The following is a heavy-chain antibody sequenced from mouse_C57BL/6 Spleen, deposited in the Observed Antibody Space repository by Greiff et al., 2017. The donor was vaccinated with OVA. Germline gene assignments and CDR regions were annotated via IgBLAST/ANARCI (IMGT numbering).Heavy chain of an antibody. D-gene: IGHD1-1*01. CDR2: IDPNSGGT. Sequence: VQLQQSGAELVKPGASVTLSCKASGYTFTSYWMHWVKQRPGRGLEWIGRIDPNSGGTKYNEKFKSKATLTVDKPSSTTYMQLSSLTSEDSAVYYVARWGTTVVDGDCDVWGTGTTVTVSS. V-gene: IGHV1-72*01. CDR3: ARWGTTVVDGDCDV. CDR1: GYTFTSYW. J-gene: IGHJ1*03.